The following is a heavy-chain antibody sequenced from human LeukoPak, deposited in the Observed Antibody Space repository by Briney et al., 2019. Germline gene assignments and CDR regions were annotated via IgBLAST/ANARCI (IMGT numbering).Heavy chain of an antibody. D-gene: IGHD5-18*01. CDR1: GYTFTSYG. Sequence: ASVKVSCKASGYTFTSYGISWVRQAPGQGLECMGWISAYNGNTNYAQKFQDRLTMTTDKSTSTAYMELRSLRSDDTAVYYCARTMGIQLWPLDYWGQGTLVTVSS. CDR3: ARTMGIQLWPLDY. CDR2: ISAYNGNT. V-gene: IGHV1-18*01. J-gene: IGHJ4*02.